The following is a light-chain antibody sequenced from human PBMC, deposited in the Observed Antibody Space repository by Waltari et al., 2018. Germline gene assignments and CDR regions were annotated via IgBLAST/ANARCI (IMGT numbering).Light chain of an antibody. Sequence: QSVLTQPPSASGTPGQRVTISCSGSSSNIGSSFVCWYQHLPGPAPKLLIYRNDQRPSGVPDRFSGSRSGTSASLAISGLRSEDEADYYCAAWDDSLTVRFGGGTKLTVL. V-gene: IGLV1-47*01. CDR3: AAWDDSLTVR. J-gene: IGLJ3*02. CDR1: SSNIGSSF. CDR2: RND.